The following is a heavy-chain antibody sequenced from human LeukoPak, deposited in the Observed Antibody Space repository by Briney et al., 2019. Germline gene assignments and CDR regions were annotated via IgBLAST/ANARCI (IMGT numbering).Heavy chain of an antibody. J-gene: IGHJ3*02. CDR2: IRYEGSNT. V-gene: IGHV3-30*02. CDR1: EFTFSSYG. CDR3: AREIARYCSSTMVCAFDI. Sequence: GGSLRLSCATSEFTFSSYGMHWVRQAPGKGLEWVAFIRYEGSNTYYADSVKGRFTISRDNSKNTLYLQMNSLRAEDTAVYYCAREIARYCSSTMVCAFDIWGQGTMVTVSS. D-gene: IGHD2-2*01.